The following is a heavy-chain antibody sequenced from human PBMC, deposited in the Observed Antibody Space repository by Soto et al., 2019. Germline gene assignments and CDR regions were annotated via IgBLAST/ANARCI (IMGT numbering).Heavy chain of an antibody. CDR2: TYYRSKWYN. D-gene: IGHD3-22*01. J-gene: IGHJ3*02. V-gene: IGHV6-1*01. CDR1: GDSVSSNSAA. CDR3: ARDRVTMIVVAKADYDAFHI. Sequence: SQTLSLTGAISGDSVSSNSAACNWIRQSPSRGLEWLGRTYYRSKWYNDYTVSVKSRITINPDTSKNQLSLQLNSVTPEDTAVYYCARDRVTMIVVAKADYDAFHIWGQRTMVTVSS.